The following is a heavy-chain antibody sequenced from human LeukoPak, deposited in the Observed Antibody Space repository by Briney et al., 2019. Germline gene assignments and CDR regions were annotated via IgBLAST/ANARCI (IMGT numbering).Heavy chain of an antibody. CDR3: ARVLGGYNKGYSDY. Sequence: GASVKVSCKASGYTFTCYYMHWVPQAPGQGLECMGRINPNSGCTNYAQKFQGRVTMTRDTSISTAYMELSRLRSDDTAVYYCARVLGGYNKGYSDYWGQGTLVTVSS. CDR1: GYTFTCYY. CDR2: INPNSGCT. J-gene: IGHJ4*02. D-gene: IGHD5-24*01. V-gene: IGHV1-2*06.